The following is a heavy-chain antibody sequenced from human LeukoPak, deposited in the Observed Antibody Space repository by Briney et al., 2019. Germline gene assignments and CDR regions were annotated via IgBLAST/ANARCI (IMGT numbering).Heavy chain of an antibody. Sequence: GASVKVSCKASGYTFTGYYMHWVRQAPGQGLEWMGRINPNSGGTNYAQKFQGRVTMTRDTSISTAYMELSRLRSDDTAVYYCAREHSGLGGMIVVVITTSAFDIWGQGTMVTVSS. CDR3: AREHSGLGGMIVVVITTSAFDI. J-gene: IGHJ3*02. CDR2: INPNSGGT. CDR1: GYTFTGYY. D-gene: IGHD3-22*01. V-gene: IGHV1-2*06.